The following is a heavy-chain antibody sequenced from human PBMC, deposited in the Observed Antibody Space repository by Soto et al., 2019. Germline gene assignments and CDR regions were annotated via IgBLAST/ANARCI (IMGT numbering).Heavy chain of an antibody. CDR1: GFTFSDYA. J-gene: IGHJ4*02. CDR2: IYGSGGGI. V-gene: IGHV3-23*01. CDR3: AKDLVSGDGWWRMDE. Sequence: EVQLLESGGGLVQPGGSLRLSCTASGFTFSDYAMTWVRQAPGKGLECVSGIYGSGGGIQYADSVKGRFTISRDKYRKTLYLQMNSLRGADTAGYYCAKDLVSGDGWWRMDEWGQGTLVTVSP. D-gene: IGHD2-8*02.